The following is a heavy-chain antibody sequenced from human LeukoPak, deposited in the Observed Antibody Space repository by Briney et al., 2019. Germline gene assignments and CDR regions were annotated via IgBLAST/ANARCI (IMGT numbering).Heavy chain of an antibody. CDR1: DGSLSGYY. CDR3: ARNQRPPLRLYYSFMDV. D-gene: IGHD4-17*01. Sequence: PSETLSLTCAVYDGSLSGYYWSWIRQSPGKGLGWIGEINHSGSTNYNPSLQSRVTISVDTSKNQLSLELNSVTAADTAVYYCARNQRPPLRLYYSFMDVWGKGTTVTVSS. J-gene: IGHJ6*03. V-gene: IGHV4-34*01. CDR2: INHSGST.